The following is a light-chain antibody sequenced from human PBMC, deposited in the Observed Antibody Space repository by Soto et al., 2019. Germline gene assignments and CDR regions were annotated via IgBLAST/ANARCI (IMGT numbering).Light chain of an antibody. J-gene: IGLJ2*01. Sequence: QSVLTQPPSVSGSPGQSVTISCTGTSSDVGSYNRVSWYQQPPGTAPKLMIYEVSNRPSGVPDRFSGSESGNTASLTISGLQAEDEADYYCSSYTSSSTPVVFGGGTKLTVL. CDR1: SSDVGSYNR. V-gene: IGLV2-18*02. CDR2: EVS. CDR3: SSYTSSSTPVV.